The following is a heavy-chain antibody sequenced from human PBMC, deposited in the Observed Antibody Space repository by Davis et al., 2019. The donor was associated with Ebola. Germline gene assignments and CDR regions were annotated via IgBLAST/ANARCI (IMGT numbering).Heavy chain of an antibody. J-gene: IGHJ5*02. CDR1: GYTFTSYD. CDR3: ARGAFRRNGYCSSTSCYPTWFDP. D-gene: IGHD2-2*01. V-gene: IGHV1-8*03. Sequence: ASVKVSCKASGYTFTSYDINWVRQATGQGLEWMGWMNPNSGNTGYAQKFQGRVTITRNTSISTAYMELSSLRSEDTAVYYCARGAFRRNGYCSSTSCYPTWFDPWGQGTLVTVSS. CDR2: MNPNSGNT.